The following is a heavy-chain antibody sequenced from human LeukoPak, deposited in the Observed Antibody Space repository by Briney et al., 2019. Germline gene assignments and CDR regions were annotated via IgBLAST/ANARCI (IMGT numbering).Heavy chain of an antibody. CDR3: ARDVFDVYSIHHKFDP. V-gene: IGHV1-46*01. J-gene: IGHJ5*02. D-gene: IGHD2-8*01. CDR1: GYTFTSYY. CDR2: INPSGGST. Sequence: ASVKVSCKASGYTFTSYYMHWVRQAPGQGLEWMGIINPSGGSTSYAQKFQGRVTMTRDTSTSTVYMELSSLRSEDTAVYYCARDVFDVYSIHHKFDPWGQGTLVTVSS.